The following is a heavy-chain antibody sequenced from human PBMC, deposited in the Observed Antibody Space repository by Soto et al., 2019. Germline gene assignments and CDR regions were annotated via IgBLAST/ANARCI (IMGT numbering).Heavy chain of an antibody. D-gene: IGHD1-20*01. V-gene: IGHV1-46*01. CDR2: INPSGGSA. CDR3: ARDPIFSLNLHYYGMDV. J-gene: IGHJ6*02. CDR1: GYTFTSYY. Sequence: QVQLMQSGAEVKKPGASVKVSCKASGYTFTSYYIHWVRQAPGQGLEWMGIINPSGGSASYARKFQARVALSKDATTRTVYVDVSGLSSDDTAVYYCARDPIFSLNLHYYGMDVWGQGTTVTVS.